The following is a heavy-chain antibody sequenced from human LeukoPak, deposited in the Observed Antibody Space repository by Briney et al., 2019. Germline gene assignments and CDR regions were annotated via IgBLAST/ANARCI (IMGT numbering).Heavy chain of an antibody. CDR1: GFTSSSYE. D-gene: IGHD5-12*01. Sequence: GGSLRLSCAASGFTSSSYEMNWVRQAPGKGLEWVSHSSSSGSTIYYAGSVKGRFTIARDNAKNSVYLQMNSLRAEDTAVYYCARGSLHSAYGFDYWGQGTLVTVSS. CDR2: SSSSGSTI. V-gene: IGHV3-48*03. CDR3: ARGSLHSAYGFDY. J-gene: IGHJ4*02.